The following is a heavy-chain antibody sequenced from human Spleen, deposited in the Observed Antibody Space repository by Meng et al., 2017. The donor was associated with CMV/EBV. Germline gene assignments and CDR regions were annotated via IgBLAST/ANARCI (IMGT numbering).Heavy chain of an antibody. Sequence: SVKVSCKASGYTFTGYYMHWVRQAPGQGLEWMGWINPVVGMITYEQKFQGRVTINADKSTGTAYMELSSLRPEDTAVYYCARASNRLGGGHLDSWGQGTLVTVSS. CDR1: GYTFTGYY. CDR2: INPVVGMI. D-gene: IGHD3-16*01. V-gene: IGHV1-69*10. J-gene: IGHJ4*02. CDR3: ARASNRLGGGHLDS.